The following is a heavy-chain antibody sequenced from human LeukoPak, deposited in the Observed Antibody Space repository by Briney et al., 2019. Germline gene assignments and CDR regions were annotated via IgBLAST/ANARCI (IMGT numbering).Heavy chain of an antibody. D-gene: IGHD4-11*01. CDR2: IYSGGST. CDR3: ARGEAYSIAAWGARFDY. Sequence: GGSLRLSCAVSGFTLSSNYMSWVRQAPGKGLEGVSGIYSGGSTYYADSVKGRFTISRDNSKNTLYLQMNSLRAEDTAVYYCARGEAYSIAAWGARFDYWGQGTLVTVSS. CDR1: GFTLSSNY. J-gene: IGHJ4*02. V-gene: IGHV3-53*01.